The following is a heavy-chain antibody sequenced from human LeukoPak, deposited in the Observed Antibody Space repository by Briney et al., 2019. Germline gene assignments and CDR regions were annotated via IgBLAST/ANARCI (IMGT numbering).Heavy chain of an antibody. Sequence: KPSETLSLTCTVSGGSISSYYWSWIRQSPGKGLEWIAYIYDSENNNYNPSLRSRATISVDTSNNQFSLILTSVAAADTAVYYCARRGGYDNFYFDYWGQGTLVTVSS. CDR1: GGSISSYY. J-gene: IGHJ4*02. V-gene: IGHV4-59*01. CDR3: ARRGGYDNFYFDY. D-gene: IGHD5-12*01. CDR2: IYDSENN.